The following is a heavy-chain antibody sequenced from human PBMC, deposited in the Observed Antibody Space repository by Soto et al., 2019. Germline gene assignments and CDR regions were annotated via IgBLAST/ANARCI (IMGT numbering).Heavy chain of an antibody. V-gene: IGHV4-34*01. CDR1: GGSFSGYY. D-gene: IGHD6-13*01. CDR3: ARGEIEVAAAEPEHYYYGMDV. J-gene: IGHJ6*01. CDR2: INHSGST. Sequence: SETLSLTCAVYGGSFSGYYWSWIRQPPGKGLEWIGEINHSGSTNYNPSLKSRVTISVDTSKNQFSLKLSSVTAADTAVYYCARGEIEVAAAEPEHYYYGMDVSGQGTTVTVSS.